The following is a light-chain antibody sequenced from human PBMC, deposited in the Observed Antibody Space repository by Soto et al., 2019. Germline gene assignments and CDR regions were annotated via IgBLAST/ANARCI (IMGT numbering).Light chain of an antibody. CDR2: RAS. Sequence: EIVMTQSPATLSVSPGERATLSCRASQSISSNLAWYQQKLGQAPRLLIYRASTRATVIPARFSGSGSGTEFTLTISSRQSEDFALYYCHQYENWPQTFGQGTKVEI. J-gene: IGKJ1*01. V-gene: IGKV3-15*01. CDR1: QSISSN. CDR3: HQYENWPQT.